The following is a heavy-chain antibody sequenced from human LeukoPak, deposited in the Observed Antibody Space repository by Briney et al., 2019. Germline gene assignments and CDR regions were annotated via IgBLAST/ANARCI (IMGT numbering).Heavy chain of an antibody. V-gene: IGHV4-59*08. CDR3: ARRPSSGWNYFDY. CDR1: GGSISGYY. CDR2: IYYSGST. D-gene: IGHD6-19*01. J-gene: IGHJ4*02. Sequence: SETLSLTCTVSGGSISGYYWSWIRQPPGKGLEWIGFIYYSGSTKYNPSLKSRVTISVDTSKNQFSLKLTSVTAADTAIYYCARRPSSGWNYFDYWGQGTLVTVSS.